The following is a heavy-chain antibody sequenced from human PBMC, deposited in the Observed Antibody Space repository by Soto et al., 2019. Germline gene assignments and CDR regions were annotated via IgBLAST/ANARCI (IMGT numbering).Heavy chain of an antibody. Sequence: EVQLLESGGGLVQPGGSLRLSCAASGFSFSSYAMNWVRQAPGKGLEWVSVISGSGDSTYYADSVKGRFTISRDNSKNTLYLQLISLRAEDTAVYYCAWRSSGWYFDYWAQGTLVIVPS. J-gene: IGHJ4*02. CDR2: ISGSGDST. CDR3: AWRSSGWYFDY. D-gene: IGHD6-19*01. CDR1: GFSFSSYA. V-gene: IGHV3-23*01.